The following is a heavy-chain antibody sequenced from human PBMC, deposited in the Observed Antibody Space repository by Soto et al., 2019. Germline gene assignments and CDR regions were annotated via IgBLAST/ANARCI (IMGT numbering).Heavy chain of an antibody. Sequence: QVQLVESGGGVVQPGRSLRLSCAASGFTFSSYGMHWVRQAPGKGLEWVAVISYDGSNKYYADSVKGRFTISRDNSKNTLYLQMNSVRAEDTAVYYCEKDLKLRYFDWLLRWFDPWGQGTLVTVSS. D-gene: IGHD3-9*01. V-gene: IGHV3-30*18. CDR2: ISYDGSNK. CDR3: EKDLKLRYFDWLLRWFDP. J-gene: IGHJ5*02. CDR1: GFTFSSYG.